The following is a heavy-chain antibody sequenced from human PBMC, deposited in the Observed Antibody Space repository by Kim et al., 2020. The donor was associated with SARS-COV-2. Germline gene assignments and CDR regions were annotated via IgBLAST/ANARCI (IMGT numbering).Heavy chain of an antibody. CDR2: IYYSGST. Sequence: SETLSLTCTVSGGSISSSSYYWGWIRQPPGKGLEWIGSIYYSGSTYYNPSLKSRVTISVDTSKNQFSLKLSSVTAADTAVYYCARQTSSVFGVVIKYYYYYYGMDVWGQGTTVTVSS. V-gene: IGHV4-39*01. CDR1: GGSISSSSYY. CDR3: ARQTSSVFGVVIKYYYYYYGMDV. J-gene: IGHJ6*02. D-gene: IGHD3-3*01.